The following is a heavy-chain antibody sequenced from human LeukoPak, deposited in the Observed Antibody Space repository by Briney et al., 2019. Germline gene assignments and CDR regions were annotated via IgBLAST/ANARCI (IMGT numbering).Heavy chain of an antibody. CDR2: INPSGGST. CDR3: ARDRGAFSVNYYFDF. D-gene: IGHD3-10*01. Sequence: ASVKVSCKASGYTFTSYSMHWVRQAPGQGLDWMGIINPSGGSTTYAQKFQGRVTMTRDTSTSTVYMELSSLRSVDTAVYYCARDRGAFSVNYYFDFWGQGTLVTVSS. CDR1: GYTFTSYS. V-gene: IGHV1-46*01. J-gene: IGHJ4*02.